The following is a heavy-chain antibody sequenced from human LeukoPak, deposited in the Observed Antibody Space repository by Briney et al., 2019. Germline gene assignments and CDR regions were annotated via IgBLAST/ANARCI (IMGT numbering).Heavy chain of an antibody. CDR3: AKDLYSNYVFYYYGMDV. V-gene: IGHV3-23*01. J-gene: IGHJ6*02. CDR1: GFTFSSYA. CDR2: ISGSGGST. Sequence: GGSLRLSCAASGFTFSSYAMSWVRQAPGKGLEWVSVISGSGGSTYYADSVKGRFTISRDNSKNTVHLQMNSPRAEDTAVYYCAKDLYSNYVFYYYGMDVWGQGTTVTVSS. D-gene: IGHD4-11*01.